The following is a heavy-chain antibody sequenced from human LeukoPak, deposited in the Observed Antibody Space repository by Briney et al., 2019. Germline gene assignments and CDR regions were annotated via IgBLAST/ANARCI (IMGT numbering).Heavy chain of an antibody. J-gene: IGHJ4*02. Sequence: GGSLRLSCAASGFTVSSNYMSWVRQAPGKGLEWVSVIYSGGSTYYADSVKGRFTISRGNSKNTLYLQMNSLRAEDTAVYYCARETYGSGSPFDYWGQGTLVTVSS. CDR1: GFTVSSNY. D-gene: IGHD3-10*01. V-gene: IGHV3-53*01. CDR2: IYSGGST. CDR3: ARETYGSGSPFDY.